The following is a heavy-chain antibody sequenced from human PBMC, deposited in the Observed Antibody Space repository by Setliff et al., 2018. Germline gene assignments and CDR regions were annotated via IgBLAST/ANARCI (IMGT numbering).Heavy chain of an antibody. CDR2: IYTSGST. Sequence: SETLSLTCTVSGGSISSYYWSWIRQPPGKGLEWIGYIYTSGSTNYNPSLKSRVTISVDTSKNQFSLKLSSVTAADTALYYCARHVGIRGRGYNYYYYYMDVWGKGTTVTVSS. J-gene: IGHJ6*03. CDR3: ARHVGIRGRGYNYYYYYMDV. V-gene: IGHV4-59*08. CDR1: GGSISSYY. D-gene: IGHD3-10*01.